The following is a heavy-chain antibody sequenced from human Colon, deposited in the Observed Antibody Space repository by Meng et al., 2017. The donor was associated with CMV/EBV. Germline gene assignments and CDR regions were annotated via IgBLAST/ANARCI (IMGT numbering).Heavy chain of an antibody. CDR1: GFTFRTSW. CDR3: AREDFTTSSYDS. D-gene: IGHD3-16*01. Sequence: GGSLRPSCAASGFTFRTSWIHWVRQAPGKGLVWVSRINSDGSSLSYADFVKGRFTTSRDNAKNTVYLQMNNVTADDTALYYCAREDFTTSSYDSWGQGTLVTVSS. V-gene: IGHV3-74*01. CDR2: INSDGSSL. J-gene: IGHJ4*02.